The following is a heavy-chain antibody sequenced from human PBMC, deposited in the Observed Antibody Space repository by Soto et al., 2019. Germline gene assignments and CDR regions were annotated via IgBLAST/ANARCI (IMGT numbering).Heavy chain of an antibody. CDR1: PLTFTSSA. D-gene: IGHD5-18*01. CDR3: AADVQLWANAFDI. J-gene: IGHJ3*02. CDR2: IVVGSGNT. Sequence: SVQVSFKGSPLTFTSSAVQWVGQARGQRLEWIGWIVVGSGNTNYAQKFQERVTITRDMSTSTAYMELSSLRYEDTAVYYCAADVQLWANAFDIWGQGTMVTVSS. V-gene: IGHV1-58*01.